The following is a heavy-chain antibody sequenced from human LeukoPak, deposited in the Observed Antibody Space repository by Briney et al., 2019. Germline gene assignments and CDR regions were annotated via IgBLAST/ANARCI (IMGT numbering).Heavy chain of an antibody. CDR2: TYYRSKWYN. V-gene: IGHV6-1*01. Sequence: SQTLSLTCAISGDSVSSNSAAWNWIRQSPSRGLEWLGRTYYRSKWYNDYAVTVKSRITINPDTSKNQFSLQLNSVTPEDTAVYYCARATVEQWLVHWFDPWGQGTLVTVSS. CDR3: ARATVEQWLVHWFDP. D-gene: IGHD6-19*01. CDR1: GDSVSSNSAA. J-gene: IGHJ5*02.